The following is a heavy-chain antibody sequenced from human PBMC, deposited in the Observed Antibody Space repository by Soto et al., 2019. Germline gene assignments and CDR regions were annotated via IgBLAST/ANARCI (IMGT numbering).Heavy chain of an antibody. CDR1: GFIFSDSA. Sequence: EVQLVESGGGLVQPGGSLKLSCAASGFIFSDSALHWVRQASGKGLEWVGRIRRKANNYATTYAASVEGRFAISRDDSKNTAYLQMNSLKTEGTAIYYCTRRLDVWSGYPRYYLDYWGQGTLVTASS. CDR2: IRRKANNYAT. V-gene: IGHV3-73*02. CDR3: TRRLDVWSGYPRYYLDY. D-gene: IGHD3-3*01. J-gene: IGHJ4*02.